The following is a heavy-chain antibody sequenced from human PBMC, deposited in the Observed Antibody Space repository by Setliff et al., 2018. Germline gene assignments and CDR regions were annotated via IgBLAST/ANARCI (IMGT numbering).Heavy chain of an antibody. D-gene: IGHD3-3*01. CDR1: GDSLTRSSSW. V-gene: IGHV4-61*05. J-gene: IGHJ6*03. Sequence: PSETLSLTCSVFGDSLTRSSSWWGWIRQPAGEGLEWIGNIYSSGTTKYNPSLKSRVTISVDTSKRQFSLNLLSVTAADTAVYYCARMSRYSEFWSGYAENYYSSYIDVWGTRATVTASS. CDR3: ARMSRYSEFWSGYAENYYSSYIDV. CDR2: IYSSGTT.